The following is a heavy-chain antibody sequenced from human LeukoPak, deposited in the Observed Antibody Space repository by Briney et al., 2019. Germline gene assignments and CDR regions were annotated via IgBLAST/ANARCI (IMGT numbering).Heavy chain of an antibody. CDR3: AKDHNRPEAHYYDSSGYYYLFSY. J-gene: IGHJ4*02. V-gene: IGHV3-23*01. CDR2: ISGSGGST. D-gene: IGHD3-22*01. CDR1: GSTFSSYA. Sequence: GGSLRLSCAASGSTFSSYAMSWVRQAPGKGLEWVSAISGSGGSTYYADSVKGRFTISRDNSKNTLYLQMNSLRAEDTAVYYCAKDHNRPEAHYYDSSGYYYLFSYWGQGTLVTVPS.